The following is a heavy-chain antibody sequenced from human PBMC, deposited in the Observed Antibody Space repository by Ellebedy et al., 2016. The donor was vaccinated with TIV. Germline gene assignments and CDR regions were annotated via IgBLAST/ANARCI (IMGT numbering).Heavy chain of an antibody. CDR2: ISGSGSNT. D-gene: IGHD5-12*01. J-gene: IGHJ6*02. CDR3: AKEDSAYDDV. Sequence: GGSLRLXXAASGFTFSSCAMTWARQAPGKGLEWVSSISGSGSNTYYADSVKGRFTISRDNSKNTLYLQMNSLGAEDTAIYYCAKEDSAYDDVWGQGTTVTVSS. CDR1: GFTFSSCA. V-gene: IGHV3-23*01.